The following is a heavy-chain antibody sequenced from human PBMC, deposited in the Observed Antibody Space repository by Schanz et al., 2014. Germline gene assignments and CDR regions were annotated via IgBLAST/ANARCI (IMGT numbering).Heavy chain of an antibody. V-gene: IGHV3-30-3*01. CDR2: ISNDGSIK. CDR1: GFTFTTHS. Sequence: VQLLESGGGLVQPGGSLRLSCAASGFTFTTHSMTWVRQAPGKGLEWVALISNDGSIKYYADSVRGRFTISRDNAKNSLYLQMNSLRDEDTAVYYCARVHHYDPSGWGYFDYWGQGALVTVSS. D-gene: IGHD3-22*01. J-gene: IGHJ4*02. CDR3: ARVHHYDPSGWGYFDY.